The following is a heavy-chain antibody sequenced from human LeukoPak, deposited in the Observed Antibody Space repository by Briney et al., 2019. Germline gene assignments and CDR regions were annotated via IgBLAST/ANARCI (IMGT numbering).Heavy chain of an antibody. V-gene: IGHV3-53*01. J-gene: IGHJ6*02. CDR2: IYSGGST. D-gene: IGHD3-22*01. CDR1: GFTVSSNY. Sequence: PGGSLRLSCAASGFTVSSNYMSRVRQAPGKGLEWVSVIYSGGSTYYTDSVKGRFTISRDNAKKSLYLQMNSLRAEDTAVYYCARDSGHYAYYYYSMDVWGQGTTVTVSS. CDR3: ARDSGHYAYYYYSMDV.